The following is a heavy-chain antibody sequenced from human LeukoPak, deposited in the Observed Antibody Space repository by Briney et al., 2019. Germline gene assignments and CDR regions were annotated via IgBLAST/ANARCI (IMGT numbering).Heavy chain of an antibody. V-gene: IGHV4-39*01. CDR2: IYYSGST. J-gene: IGHJ4*02. D-gene: IGHD1-26*01. CDR1: GGSFSSYY. Sequence: KPSETLSLTCAVYGGSFSSYYWGWIRQPPGKGLEWIGSIYYSGSTYYNPSLKSRVTISVDTSKNQFSLKLSSVTAADTAVYYCARQVGGSDYWGQGTLVTVSS. CDR3: ARQVGGSDY.